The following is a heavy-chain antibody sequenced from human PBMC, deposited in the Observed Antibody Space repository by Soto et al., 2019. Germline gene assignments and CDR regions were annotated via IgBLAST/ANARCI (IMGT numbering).Heavy chain of an antibody. D-gene: IGHD5-18*01. V-gene: IGHV1-69*12. J-gene: IGHJ5*02. CDR2: IIPIFGTA. CDR3: AGKRQLWPQYNWFDP. CDR1: GGTFSSYA. Sequence: QVQLVQSGAEVKKPGSSVKVSCKASGGTFSSYAISWVRQAPGQGLEWMGGIIPIFGTANYAQKFQGRVTVTADESTSTAYMERSSLRSEDTAVYYCAGKRQLWPQYNWFDPWGQGTLVTVSS.